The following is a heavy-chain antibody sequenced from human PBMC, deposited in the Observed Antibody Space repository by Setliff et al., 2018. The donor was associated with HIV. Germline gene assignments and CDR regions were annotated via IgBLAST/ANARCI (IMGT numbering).Heavy chain of an antibody. V-gene: IGHV1-2*02. CDR1: GYTYTGYY. CDR2: INPNSGGT. CDR3: AGVPGRYDSSGYAFDI. D-gene: IGHD3-22*01. Sequence: ASVKVSCKASGYTYTGYYMHWVRQAPGQGFEWMGWINPNSGGTNYAQKFQGRVTMTRDTSISTAYMELSRLRSDDTAVYYCAGVPGRYDSSGYAFDIWGQGTMVTVSS. J-gene: IGHJ3*02.